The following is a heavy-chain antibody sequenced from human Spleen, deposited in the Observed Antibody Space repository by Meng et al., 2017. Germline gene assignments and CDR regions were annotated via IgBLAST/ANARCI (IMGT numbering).Heavy chain of an antibody. CDR3: ARDTDCHHFDY. J-gene: IGHJ4*02. Sequence: GGSLRLSCAASGFTFDTSWMTWVRQAPGKGLEWVANIDRDGRDIYYLDSVKGRFTISRDNAKKSLYLQMNSLRADDTGVYFCARDTDCHHFDYWGQGTLVTVSS. V-gene: IGHV3-7*01. CDR2: IDRDGRDI. D-gene: IGHD3/OR15-3a*01. CDR1: GFTFDTSW.